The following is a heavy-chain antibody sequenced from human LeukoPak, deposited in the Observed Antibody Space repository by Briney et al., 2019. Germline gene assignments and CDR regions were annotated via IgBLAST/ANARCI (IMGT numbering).Heavy chain of an antibody. V-gene: IGHV1-69*06. D-gene: IGHD6-13*01. CDR2: IIPIFGTA. CDR3: AVSSWYAGFDY. CDR1: GGNFSNYA. J-gene: IGHJ4*02. Sequence: GSSVKVSCKASGGNFSNYAISWVRQAPGQGLEWMGGIIPIFGTANYAQKFQGRVTITADKSTSTAYMELSSLRSEDTAVYYCAVSSWYAGFDYWGQGTLVTVSS.